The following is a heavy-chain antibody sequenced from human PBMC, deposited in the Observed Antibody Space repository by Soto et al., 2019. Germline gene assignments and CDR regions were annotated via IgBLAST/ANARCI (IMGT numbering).Heavy chain of an antibody. J-gene: IGHJ6*02. CDR2: IIPILGIA. CDR1: GGTFSSYT. CDR3: ARSPIAVAGFGNYYYYYGMDV. Sequence: SVKLSCEDSGGTFSSYTISSLRQAPGQGLEWMGRIIPILGIANYAQKLQGRVTITTDTSTSTAYMELRSLRSDDTAVYYCARSPIAVAGFGNYYYYYGMDVWGQGTTVTVS. D-gene: IGHD6-19*01. V-gene: IGHV1-69*02.